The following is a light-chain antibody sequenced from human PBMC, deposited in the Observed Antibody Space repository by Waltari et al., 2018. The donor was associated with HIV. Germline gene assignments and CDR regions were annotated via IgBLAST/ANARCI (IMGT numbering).Light chain of an antibody. V-gene: IGLV1-40*01. CDR1: SSNIGAGYD. CDR2: GNS. CDR3: QSYDSNLSGL. Sequence: QSELTQPPSVSAAPAQRVTISCTGSSSNIGAGYDVHWYQQVPGRAPKVVIYGNSNRPSGVPDRFSGSKSGSSASLVITGLQSEDEADYYCQSYDSNLSGLFGGGTKVTVL. J-gene: IGLJ2*01.